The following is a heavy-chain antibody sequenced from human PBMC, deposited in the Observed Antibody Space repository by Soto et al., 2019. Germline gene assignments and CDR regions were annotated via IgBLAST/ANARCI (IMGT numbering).Heavy chain of an antibody. CDR2: IYYSGST. Sequence: SETLSLTCTVSGGSVSSGSDYWSWIRQPPGKGLEWIGYIYYSGSTNYNPSLKSRVTISVDTSKNQFSLKLSSVTAADTAVYYCARDRITIFGVVKRYYYYGMDVWGQGTTVTVSS. D-gene: IGHD3-3*01. CDR1: GGSVSSGSDY. J-gene: IGHJ6*02. V-gene: IGHV4-61*01. CDR3: ARDRITIFGVVKRYYYYGMDV.